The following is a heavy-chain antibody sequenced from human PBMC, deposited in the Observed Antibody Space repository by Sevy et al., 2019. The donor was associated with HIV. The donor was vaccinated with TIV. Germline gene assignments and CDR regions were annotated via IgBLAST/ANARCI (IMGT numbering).Heavy chain of an antibody. CDR1: GFTFGSYA. J-gene: IGHJ4*02. CDR3: AKGHLLLVVPAASDY. Sequence: GGSLRLSCTASGFTFGSYAMSWVRQAPGKGLEWVSAISGSGGSTYYADSVKGRFTISRDNSKNTLYLQMNSLRAEDTAVYYCAKGHLLLVVPAASDYWGQGTLVTVSS. D-gene: IGHD2-2*01. CDR2: ISGSGGST. V-gene: IGHV3-23*01.